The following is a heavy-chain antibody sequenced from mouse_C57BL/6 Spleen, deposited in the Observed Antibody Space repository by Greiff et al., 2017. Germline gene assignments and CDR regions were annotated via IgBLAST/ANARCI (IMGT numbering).Heavy chain of an antibody. D-gene: IGHD2-3*01. Sequence: EVKLMESGGGLVKPGGSLKLSCAASGFTFSSYAMSWVRQTPEKRLEWVATISDGGSYTYYPDNVKGRFTISRDNAKNNLYLQMSQLKSEDTAMYYGARERGDDGYYGWYFDVWGTGTTVTVSS. CDR3: ARERGDDGYYGWYFDV. CDR2: ISDGGSYT. CDR1: GFTFSSYA. V-gene: IGHV5-4*01. J-gene: IGHJ1*03.